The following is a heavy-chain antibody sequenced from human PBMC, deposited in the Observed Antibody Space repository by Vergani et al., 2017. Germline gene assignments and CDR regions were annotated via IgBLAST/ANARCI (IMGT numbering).Heavy chain of an antibody. J-gene: IGHJ6*02. D-gene: IGHD5-18*01. V-gene: IGHV3-11*01. CDR3: ARCLADTAMDPQAYYYYYGMDV. CDR1: GFTFSDYY. CDR2: ISSSGSTI. Sequence: QVQLVESGGGLVKPGGSLRLSCAASGFTFSDYYMSWIRQAPGKGLEWVSYISSSGSTIYYADSVKARFTISRDNAKNSLYLQMNSLRAEDTAVYYCARCLADTAMDPQAYYYYYGMDVWGQGTTVTVSS.